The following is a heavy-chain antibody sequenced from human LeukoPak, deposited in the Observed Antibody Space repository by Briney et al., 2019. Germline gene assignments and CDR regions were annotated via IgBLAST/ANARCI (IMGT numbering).Heavy chain of an antibody. CDR1: GVTLSNYA. Sequence: GGSLRLSCVASGVTLSNYAMSWARQAPGKGLEWVSGISSSGSGGNTYYADSVKGRFTISRDNSKNTLYLQMNSLRAEDTAVYYCAKEGRGRITIFGVVTPPKGDSQIGYWGQGTLVTVSS. D-gene: IGHD3-3*01. J-gene: IGHJ4*02. V-gene: IGHV3-23*01. CDR3: AKEGRGRITIFGVVTPPKGDSQIGY. CDR2: ISSSGSGGNT.